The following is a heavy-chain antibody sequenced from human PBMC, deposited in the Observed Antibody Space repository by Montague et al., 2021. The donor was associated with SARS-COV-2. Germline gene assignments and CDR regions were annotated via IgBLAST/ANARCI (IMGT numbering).Heavy chain of an antibody. D-gene: IGHD3-9*01. J-gene: IGHJ4*02. CDR2: IYDSDTT. Sequence: SETLSLTCTVSGGSVISDTYFWSWIRQPPGKGLEWNAYIYDSDTTNNNPSFWSRVSMSSDRSKNQFSLKLTSVTPADTAVYYCARAANILSGFYNHPFEYWGQGILVTVSS. CDR3: ARAANILSGFYNHPFEY. V-gene: IGHV4-61*01. CDR1: GGSVISDTYF.